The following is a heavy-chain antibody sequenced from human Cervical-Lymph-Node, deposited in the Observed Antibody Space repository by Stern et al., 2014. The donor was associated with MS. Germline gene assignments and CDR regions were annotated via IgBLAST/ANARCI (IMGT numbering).Heavy chain of an antibody. J-gene: IGHJ4*02. V-gene: IGHV3-11*01. Sequence: MQLVESGGGLVKPGGSLRLSCAASGFTFTDYYMNLIRQAPGKGLEWVSYISSSGSTIYYADAVKGRFTIARDNAKNSLYLQMNSLRAEDTAVYYCARDSPSWGWCFDYWGQGTLVTVSS. CDR1: GFTFTDYY. CDR2: ISSSGSTI. CDR3: ARDSPSWGWCFDY. D-gene: IGHD6-19*01.